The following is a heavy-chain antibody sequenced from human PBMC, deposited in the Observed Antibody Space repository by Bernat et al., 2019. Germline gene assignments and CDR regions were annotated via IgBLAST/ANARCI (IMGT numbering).Heavy chain of an antibody. D-gene: IGHD4-17*01. CDR3: VKAPTTVTDY. J-gene: IGHJ4*02. CDR2: ISSNGGST. Sequence: EVQLVESGGGLVQPGGSLRLSCSASGFTFSSYAMHWVRQPPWKGREDVSAISSNGGSTYYADSVKGRFTISRDKSKNTLYLRMSSLRAEDTAVYYCVKAPTTVTDYWGQGTLVTVSS. V-gene: IGHV3-64D*06. CDR1: GFTFSSYA.